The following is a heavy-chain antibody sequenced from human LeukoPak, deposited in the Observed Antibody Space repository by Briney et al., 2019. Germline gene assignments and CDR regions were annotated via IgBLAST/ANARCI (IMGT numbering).Heavy chain of an antibody. CDR3: ARTYYYESAFDY. CDR1: GGTFSSYA. Sequence: ASVKVSCKASGGTFSSYAISWVRQAPGQGLEWMGIINPSGGSTSYAQKFQGRVTMTRDTSTSTVYMELSSLRSEDTAVYYCARTYYYESAFDYWGQGTLVTVSS. J-gene: IGHJ4*02. D-gene: IGHD3-22*01. V-gene: IGHV1-46*01. CDR2: INPSGGST.